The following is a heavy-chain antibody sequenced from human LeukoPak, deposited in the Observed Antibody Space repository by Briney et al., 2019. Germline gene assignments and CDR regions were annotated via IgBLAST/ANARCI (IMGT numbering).Heavy chain of an antibody. Sequence: SQTLSLTCAISGDNVSSNSAAWNWIRQSPSRGLEWLGRTYYKSQWYTDYAVSVKSRITINPDTSKNQFSLHLNSVTPEDTAVYYCAREEDLVWWFDPWGQGTLVTVSS. D-gene: IGHD6-6*01. CDR2: TYYKSQWYT. CDR3: AREEDLVWWFDP. CDR1: GDNVSSNSAA. J-gene: IGHJ5*02. V-gene: IGHV6-1*01.